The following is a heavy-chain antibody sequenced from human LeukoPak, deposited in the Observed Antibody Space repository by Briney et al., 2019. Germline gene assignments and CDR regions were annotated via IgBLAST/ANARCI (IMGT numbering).Heavy chain of an antibody. Sequence: PGGSLSLSCAASGFTFSSYSMNWVRQAPGKGLEWVSCISSSSSYLYYADSVKGQSTISRHYAKKSLYLQMNSLRAEDTAVYYCAREIDDPWGQGTLFTVSS. V-gene: IGHV3-21*01. CDR2: ISSSSSYL. CDR1: GFTFSSYS. CDR3: AREIDDP. J-gene: IGHJ5*02.